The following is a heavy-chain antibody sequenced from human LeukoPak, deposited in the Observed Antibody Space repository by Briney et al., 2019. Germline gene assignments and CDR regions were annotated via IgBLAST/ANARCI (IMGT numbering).Heavy chain of an antibody. Sequence: ASVKVSCKASGYTFTNYAFSWVRQAPGQGLEWMGWISVYNGYTYYAQKLQGRVTMTTDKSTSTTYMELRSLRFDDTAVYYCTRDHGLYTSSWQGDDYWGQGTLVTVSS. V-gene: IGHV1-18*01. CDR3: TRDHGLYTSSWQGDDY. D-gene: IGHD6-13*01. CDR2: ISVYNGYT. J-gene: IGHJ4*02. CDR1: GYTFTNYA.